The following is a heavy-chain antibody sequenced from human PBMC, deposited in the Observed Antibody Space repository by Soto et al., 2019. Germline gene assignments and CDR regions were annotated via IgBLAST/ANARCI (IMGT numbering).Heavy chain of an antibody. D-gene: IGHD3-22*01. CDR3: ARQIYDSDTGPNFQYYFDS. Sequence: GESLKISCKGSGYSFPSDWIGWVRQMPGKGLEWMGRIDPSDSQTYYSPSFRGHVTISVTKSITTVFLQWSSLRASDTAMYYCARQIYDSDTGPNFQYYFDSWGQGTPVTVSS. J-gene: IGHJ4*02. CDR2: IDPSDSQT. V-gene: IGHV5-10-1*01. CDR1: GYSFPSDW.